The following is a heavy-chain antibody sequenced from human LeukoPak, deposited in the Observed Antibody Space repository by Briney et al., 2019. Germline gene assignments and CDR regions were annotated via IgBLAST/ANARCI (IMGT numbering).Heavy chain of an antibody. CDR2: FDPEDGEI. J-gene: IGHJ3*02. CDR3: AADRGDYSGSYWTAFDI. CDR1: DYTLTELS. D-gene: IGHD1-26*01. V-gene: IGHV1-24*01. Sequence: ASVKVSCKVSDYTLTELSMHWVRQAHGKGLEWLGGFDPEDGEIIYAQKFQGRVTMSDDTSTDTAYMELGSLRSDDTAVYYCAADRGDYSGSYWTAFDIWGQGTMVTVSS.